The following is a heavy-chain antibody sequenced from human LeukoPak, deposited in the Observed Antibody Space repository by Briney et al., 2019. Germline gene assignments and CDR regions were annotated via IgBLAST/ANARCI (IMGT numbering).Heavy chain of an antibody. Sequence: GGSLRLSCAASGPSITTYMMNWVRQAPGKGLEWVSSISDRSGHIYYADSVKGRFTISRDNAKNSPSLQMSSLRVEDTAVYYCARDRWPRGETTTIGPFDPWGQGTLVIVSS. CDR2: ISDRSGHI. CDR1: GPSITTYM. J-gene: IGHJ5*02. CDR3: ARDRWPRGETTTIGPFDP. D-gene: IGHD1-14*01. V-gene: IGHV3-21*01.